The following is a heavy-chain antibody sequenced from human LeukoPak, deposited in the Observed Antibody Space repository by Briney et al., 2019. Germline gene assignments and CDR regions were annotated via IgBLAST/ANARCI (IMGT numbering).Heavy chain of an antibody. Sequence: SETLSLTCTVSGGSISSSSDYWGWVRQPPGKGLEWIGSMYYSGRTYYNSSLKSRVTISVDTSKSQFSLMLSSVTAADTAVYYCAKDEAYYYDSSGYYPIGYFDYWGQGTLVTVSS. CDR3: AKDEAYYYDSSGYYPIGYFDY. V-gene: IGHV4-39*02. J-gene: IGHJ4*02. D-gene: IGHD3-22*01. CDR2: MYYSGRT. CDR1: GGSISSSSDY.